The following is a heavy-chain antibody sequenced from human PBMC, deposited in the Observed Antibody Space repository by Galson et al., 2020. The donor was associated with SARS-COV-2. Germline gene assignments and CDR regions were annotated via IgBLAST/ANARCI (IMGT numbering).Heavy chain of an antibody. J-gene: IGHJ6*02. CDR1: GDSVSSNSAA. Sequence: SETLSLTCAISGDSVSSNSAAWNWIRRSPSRGLEWLGRTYYRSQWFNDYAVSLRSRITINSDTSRNQFSLQLNSVTPEDTAVYYCASGGYYDSGSGSSSYYYGMAVWGQGTTVSVSS. CDR3: ASGGYYDSGSGSSSYYYGMAV. CDR2: TYYRSQWFN. V-gene: IGHV6-1*01. D-gene: IGHD3-10*01.